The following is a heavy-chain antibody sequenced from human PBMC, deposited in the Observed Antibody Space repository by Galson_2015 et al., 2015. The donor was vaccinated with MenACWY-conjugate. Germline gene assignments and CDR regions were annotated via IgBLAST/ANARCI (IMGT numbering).Heavy chain of an antibody. Sequence: SLRLSCAASGFTFSSYGTHWVRQAPGKGLEWVAVISYDGSNKYYADSVKGRFTISRDNSKNTLYLQMNSLRAEDTAVYYCARGPLTSTAPRRWDFQHWGQGTLVTVSS. CDR3: ARGPLTSTAPRRWDFQH. CDR2: ISYDGSNK. D-gene: IGHD4-23*01. CDR1: GFTFSSYG. J-gene: IGHJ1*01. V-gene: IGHV3-30*19.